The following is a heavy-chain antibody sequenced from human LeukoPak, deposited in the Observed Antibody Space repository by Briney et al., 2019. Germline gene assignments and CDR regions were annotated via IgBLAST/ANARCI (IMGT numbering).Heavy chain of an antibody. V-gene: IGHV3-23*01. CDR3: TKRPFSGYFDY. Sequence: GGSLRLSCEASGFTFSSNAMSWVRQAPGKGLEWVSALSGGGDSTYYADSVKGRFTISRDNSKNTLYLQMNSLRAEDTAVYYCTKRPFSGYFDYWGQGTLVTVSS. D-gene: IGHD6-25*01. J-gene: IGHJ4*02. CDR2: LSGGGDST. CDR1: GFTFSSNA.